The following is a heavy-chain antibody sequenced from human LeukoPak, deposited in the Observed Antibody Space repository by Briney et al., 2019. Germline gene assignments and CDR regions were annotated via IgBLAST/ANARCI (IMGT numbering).Heavy chain of an antibody. J-gene: IGHJ4*02. CDR2: IYYSGST. CDR3: ARGRSYDYVWGSYRLVPYFDY. CDR1: GGSISSGGYY. Sequence: TLSLTCTVSGGSISSGGYYWSWIRQHPGKGLEWIGYIYYSGSTYYNPSLKSRVTISVDTSKNQFSLKLSSVTAADTAVYYCARGRSYDYVWGSYRLVPYFDYWGQGTLVTVSS. D-gene: IGHD3-16*02. V-gene: IGHV4-31*03.